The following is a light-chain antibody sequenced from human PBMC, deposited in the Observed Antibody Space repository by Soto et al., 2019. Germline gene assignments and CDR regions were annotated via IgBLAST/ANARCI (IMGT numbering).Light chain of an antibody. CDR3: QQYYSTPFT. CDR2: GAS. CDR1: QSVGNN. V-gene: IGKV3-15*01. J-gene: IGKJ3*01. Sequence: EIVMTQSPATLSVSPGERATLSCRASQSVGNNLAWYRQKSGQAPRLLIYGASTRATGIPARFSGSGSGTEFTLTITSLQAEDVAVYYCQQYYSTPFTFGPGTKVDIK.